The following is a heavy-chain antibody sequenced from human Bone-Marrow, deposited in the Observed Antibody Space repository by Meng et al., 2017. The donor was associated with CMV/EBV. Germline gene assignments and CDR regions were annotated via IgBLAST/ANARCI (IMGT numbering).Heavy chain of an antibody. CDR2: INPSGGSP. Sequence: ASVKVSCKAYGYTFANYYMHWVRQAPGQGLEWMAIINPSGGSPTYPQKFQGRLKMTSDTSTSSVYMELTSLTSDDTAVYYCARDRRGREVDPAGLDVWGQGTTVTVSS. CDR1: GYTFANYY. V-gene: IGHV1-46*01. CDR3: ARDRRGREVDPAGLDV. J-gene: IGHJ6*02. D-gene: IGHD2-2*01.